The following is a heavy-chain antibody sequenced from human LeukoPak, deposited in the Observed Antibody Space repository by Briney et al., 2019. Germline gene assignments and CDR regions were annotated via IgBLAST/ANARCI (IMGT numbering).Heavy chain of an antibody. J-gene: IGHJ5*02. V-gene: IGHV4-30-2*01. D-gene: IGHD3-10*01. CDR3: ARERYYYGSGSYYKHHIGWFDP. CDR1: GGSISSGGYS. Sequence: MSSETLSLTCAVSGGSISSGGYSWSWIRQPPGKGLEWIGYIYHSGSTYYNPSLKSRVTISVDRSKNQFSLKLSSVTAADTAVYYCARERYYYGSGSYYKHHIGWFDPWGQGTLVTVSS. CDR2: IYHSGST.